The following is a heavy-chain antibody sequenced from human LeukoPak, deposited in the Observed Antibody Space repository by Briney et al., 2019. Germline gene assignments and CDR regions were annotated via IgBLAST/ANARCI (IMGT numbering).Heavy chain of an antibody. CDR1: GGSVFSGSHY. J-gene: IGHJ2*01. CDR2: ISHTGST. V-gene: IGHV4-61*01. D-gene: IGHD2-2*02. CDR3: ARGVLYPRYFDL. Sequence: TLSLTCTVSGGSVFSGSHYWSWIRQPPGKGLEWIGYISHTGSTNYNPSLKSRVTISVDTSKNQFSLKLSSVTAADTAVYYCARGVLYPRYFDLWGRGTLVTVSS.